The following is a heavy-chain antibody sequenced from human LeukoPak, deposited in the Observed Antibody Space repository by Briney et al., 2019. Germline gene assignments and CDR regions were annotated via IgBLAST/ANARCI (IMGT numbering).Heavy chain of an antibody. D-gene: IGHD4-17*01. V-gene: IGHV4-39*01. Sequence: SETLSLTCTVSGGSISGSNYYWAWIRQPPGKGLAWIGNIYDSGTTYYNVSLKGRVTISIDTSKNQFSLNLSSVTAADTAVYYCARHVLRRGPWFFEYWGQGTLVTVSS. CDR1: GGSISGSNYY. CDR2: IYDSGTT. J-gene: IGHJ4*02. CDR3: ARHVLRRGPWFFEY.